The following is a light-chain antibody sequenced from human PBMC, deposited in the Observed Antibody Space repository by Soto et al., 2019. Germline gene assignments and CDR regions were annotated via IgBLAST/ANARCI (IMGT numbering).Light chain of an antibody. Sequence: EIVLTQSPGTLSLSPGERATLSCRASQSVSNNYLDWYHQRPGRAPRLVISGASSRAAGIPARFSGSGSGTDFTLTISRLEPEDFAVYYCQQYGTTPCTFGQG. CDR2: GAS. J-gene: IGKJ1*01. CDR1: QSVSNNY. V-gene: IGKV3-20*01. CDR3: QQYGTTPCT.